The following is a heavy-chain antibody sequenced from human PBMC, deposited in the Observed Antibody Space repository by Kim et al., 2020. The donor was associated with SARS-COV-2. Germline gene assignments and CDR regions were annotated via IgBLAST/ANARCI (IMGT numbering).Heavy chain of an antibody. CDR3: ARGYCGGDCHFYYYGMDV. D-gene: IGHD2-21*02. CDR1: GFTFSDYY. J-gene: IGHJ6*02. V-gene: IGHV3-11*03. Sequence: GGSLRLSCAASGFTFSDYYINWIRQAPGKGLEWVSYISSSSSYTNYADSVKGRFTISRDNAKNSLYLQMNSLRAEDTAVYYCARGYCGGDCHFYYYGMDVWGQGTTVTVSS. CDR2: ISSSSSYT.